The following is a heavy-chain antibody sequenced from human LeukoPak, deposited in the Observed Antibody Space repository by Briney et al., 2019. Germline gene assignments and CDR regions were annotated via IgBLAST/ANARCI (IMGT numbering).Heavy chain of an antibody. Sequence: KTLETLSLTCTVSGGSISSYYWSWIRQPPGKGLEWIGYIYYSGSTNYNPSLKSRVTISVDTSKNQFSLKLSSVTAADTAVYYCARGSRGSSWHTDFDYWGQGTLVTVSS. CDR2: IYYSGST. D-gene: IGHD6-13*01. CDR1: GGSISSYY. V-gene: IGHV4-59*01. CDR3: ARGSRGSSWHTDFDY. J-gene: IGHJ4*02.